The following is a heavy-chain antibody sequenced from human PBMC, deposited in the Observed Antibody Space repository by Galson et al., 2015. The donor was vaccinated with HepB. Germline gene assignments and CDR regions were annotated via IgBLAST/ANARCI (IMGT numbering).Heavy chain of an antibody. CDR2: INHSGST. J-gene: IGHJ6*02. Sequence: SETLSLTCAVYGGSFSGYYWSWIRQPPGKGLEWIGEINHSGSTNYNPSLKSRVTISVDTSKNQFSLRLSSVTAADTAVYYCARGEIAVGATSFYYYYYYGMDVWGQGTTVTVSS. D-gene: IGHD1-26*01. CDR1: GGSFSGYY. V-gene: IGHV4-34*01. CDR3: ARGEIAVGATSFYYYYYYGMDV.